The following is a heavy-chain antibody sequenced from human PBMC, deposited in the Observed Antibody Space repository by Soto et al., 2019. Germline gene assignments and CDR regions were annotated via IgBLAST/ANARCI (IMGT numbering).Heavy chain of an antibody. J-gene: IGHJ6*03. CDR2: IYYSGST. V-gene: IGHV4-39*01. D-gene: IGHD2-2*01. CDR3: ASNKEYCSSTSCYGEYYYYMDV. Sequence: SETLSLTCTVSGGSISSSSYYWGWIRQPPGKGLEWIGSIYYSGSTYYNPSLKSRVTISVDTSKNQFSLKLSSVTAADTAVYYCASNKEYCSSTSCYGEYYYYMDVWGKGTTVTVSS. CDR1: GGSISSSSYY.